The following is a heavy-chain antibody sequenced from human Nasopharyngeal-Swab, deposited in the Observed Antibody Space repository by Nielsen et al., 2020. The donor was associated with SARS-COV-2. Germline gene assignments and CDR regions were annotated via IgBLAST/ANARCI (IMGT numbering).Heavy chain of an antibody. V-gene: IGHV4-34*01. J-gene: IGHJ6*02. CDR3: ARGGYYGSGSPYPSYYYGMDV. D-gene: IGHD3-10*01. CDR1: GGSFSGYY. CDR2: INHSGGT. Sequence: SQTLSLTCAVYGGSFSGYYWSWIRQPPGKGLEWIGEINHSGGTNCNPSLKSRVTISVDTSKNQFSLKLSSVTAADTAVYYCARGGYYGSGSPYPSYYYGMDVWGQGTTVTVSS.